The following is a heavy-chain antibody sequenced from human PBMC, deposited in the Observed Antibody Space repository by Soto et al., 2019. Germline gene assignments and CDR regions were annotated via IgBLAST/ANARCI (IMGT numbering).Heavy chain of an antibody. CDR3: ARGPPYIASGTGKEHFDS. J-gene: IGHJ4*02. V-gene: IGHV3-21*01. CDR2: ISSASTYK. D-gene: IGHD1-1*01. Sequence: SLRLSCAASGFTFSSYSMNWVRQSPGKGLEWVSSISSASTYKYYADSVNGQFTISRDNAQNSLYLQMNSLRAEDTAVYYCARGPPYIASGTGKEHFDSWGQGTLVTVSS. CDR1: GFTFSSYS.